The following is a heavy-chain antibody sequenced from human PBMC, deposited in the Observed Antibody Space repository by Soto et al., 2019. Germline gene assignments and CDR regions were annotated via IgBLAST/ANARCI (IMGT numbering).Heavy chain of an antibody. D-gene: IGHD1-1*01. J-gene: IGHJ3*02. Sequence: GGSLRLSCAASGFSFSGKNYLTWVRQAPGKGLEWVSALYSSDGTYYADSVKGRFSVSRDNSKNTFYLQLHSLRPEDTALYFCATWLQREHAFDIWGLGTMVTVS. CDR1: GFSFSGKNY. V-gene: IGHV3-53*01. CDR3: ATWLQREHAFDI. CDR2: LYSSDGT.